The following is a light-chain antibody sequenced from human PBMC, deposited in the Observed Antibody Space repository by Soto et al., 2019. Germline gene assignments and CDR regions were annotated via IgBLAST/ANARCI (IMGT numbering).Light chain of an antibody. J-gene: IGKJ1*01. CDR2: GGS. Sequence: DIVLTQSPGTLSLSPCERATLYCRASQSVSSNHLAWYQQKPGQAPRLLIYGGSSRATGIPVRFSGSGSETDFTLTITRLEPEDFAMYYCQQYSSSRTFGQGTKVDIK. V-gene: IGKV3-20*01. CDR1: QSVSSNH. CDR3: QQYSSSRT.